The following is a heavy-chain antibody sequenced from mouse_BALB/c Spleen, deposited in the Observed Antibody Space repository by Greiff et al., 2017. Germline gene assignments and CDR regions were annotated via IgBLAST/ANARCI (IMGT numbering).Heavy chain of an antibody. CDR3: EKSPGTMVLYYFDY. CDR1: GFTFSSFG. Sequence: EVQRVESGGGLVQPGGSRKLSCAASGFTFSSFGMHWVRQAPEKGLEWVAYISSGSSTIYYADTVKGRSTISRDNPKNTLFLQMTSLRSEDTAMYYCEKSPGTMVLYYFDYWGQGTTLTVSS. CDR2: ISSGSSTI. D-gene: IGHD2-3*01. J-gene: IGHJ2*01. V-gene: IGHV5-17*02.